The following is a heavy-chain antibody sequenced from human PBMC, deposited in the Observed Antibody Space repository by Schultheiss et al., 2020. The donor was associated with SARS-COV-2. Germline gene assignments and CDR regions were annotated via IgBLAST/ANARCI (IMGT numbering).Heavy chain of an antibody. CDR2: ISRGGATI. V-gene: IGHV3-11*04. Sequence: GGSLRLSCAASGFTFSDYYINWVRQAPGKGLVWVSFISRGGATIYYAGSVKGRFTISRYNAKNSLYLQMNSLRAEETDVYYCARDLRGAFDIWGQGTMVTVSS. CDR1: GFTFSDYY. CDR3: ARDLRGAFDI. J-gene: IGHJ3*02.